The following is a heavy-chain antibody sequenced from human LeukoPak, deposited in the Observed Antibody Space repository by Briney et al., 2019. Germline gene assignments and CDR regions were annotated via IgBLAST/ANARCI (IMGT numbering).Heavy chain of an antibody. CDR1: GGSISSYP. Sequence: SETPSLTCTVSGGSISSYPWNWIRQPPGKGLEWIGNIYYSGSTNDNPSLKRRVTISPDTSKNQFSLRLSSVTAADTAVYYCARQGARFGELLSVYAMGVWGQGTSHSVSS. J-gene: IGHJ6*02. CDR3: ARQGARFGELLSVYAMGV. D-gene: IGHD3-10*01. CDR2: IYYSGST. V-gene: IGHV4-59*08.